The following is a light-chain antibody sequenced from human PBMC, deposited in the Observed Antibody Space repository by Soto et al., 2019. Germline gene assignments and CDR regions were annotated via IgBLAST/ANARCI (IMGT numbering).Light chain of an antibody. CDR1: SSEVGSYNL. V-gene: IGLV2-23*01. CDR2: EGS. CDR3: CSYAGSSTSYV. Sequence: QSALTQPASVSGSLGQSITISCTGTSSEVGSYNLVSWYQQHPGKAPKLMIYEGSKRPSGVSNRFSGSKSGNTASLTISGLQAEDEADYYCCSYAGSSTSYVFGTGTKLTVL. J-gene: IGLJ1*01.